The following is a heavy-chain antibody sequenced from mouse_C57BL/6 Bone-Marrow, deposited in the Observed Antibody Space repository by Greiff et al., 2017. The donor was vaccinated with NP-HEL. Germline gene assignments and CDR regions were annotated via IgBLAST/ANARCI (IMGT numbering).Heavy chain of an antibody. CDR2: IDPSDSYT. D-gene: IGHD6-5*01. CDR1: GYTFTSYW. Sequence: QVQLQQSGAELVMPGASVKLSCKASGYTFTSYWMHWVKQRPGQGLEWIGEIDPSDSYTNYNQQFKGKSTLTVDKSSSTAYMQLSSLTSEDSAVYYCASLDPIYAMDYWGQGTSVTVSS. V-gene: IGHV1-69*01. J-gene: IGHJ4*01. CDR3: ASLDPIYAMDY.